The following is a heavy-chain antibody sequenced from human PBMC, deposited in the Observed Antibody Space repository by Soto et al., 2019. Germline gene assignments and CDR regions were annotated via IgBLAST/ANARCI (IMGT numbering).Heavy chain of an antibody. CDR2: IIPIFGTA. CDR1: GGTFSSYA. CDR3: ARADYYDSSGYYRLFDI. Sequence: ASVKVSCKASGGTFSSYAISWVRQAPGQGLEWMGGIIPIFGTANYAQKFQGRVTITADESTSTAYMELSSLRSEDTAVYYCARADYYDSSGYYRLFDIWGQGTMVTVSS. V-gene: IGHV1-69*13. J-gene: IGHJ3*02. D-gene: IGHD3-22*01.